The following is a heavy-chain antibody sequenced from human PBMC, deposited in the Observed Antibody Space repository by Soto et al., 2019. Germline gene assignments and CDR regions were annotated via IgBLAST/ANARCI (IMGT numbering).Heavy chain of an antibody. Sequence: EVQLVESGGGLVQPGGSLRLSCAASGFTFSSYSMNWVRQAPGKGLEWVSYISSSSSNIYYADPMKGRFTISRDNAKNSLYLAMTSLRAEDTAVYCCVRDAIAAWAFDFWGQGTLVTVSS. CDR1: GFTFSSYS. D-gene: IGHD6-6*01. V-gene: IGHV3-48*01. CDR2: ISSSSSNI. CDR3: VRDAIAAWAFDF. J-gene: IGHJ4*02.